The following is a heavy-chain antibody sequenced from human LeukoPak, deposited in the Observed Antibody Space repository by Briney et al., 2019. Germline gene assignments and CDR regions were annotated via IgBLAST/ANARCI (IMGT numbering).Heavy chain of an antibody. J-gene: IGHJ3*02. CDR1: GFTFSSYS. CDR3: ARALPNQAFDI. V-gene: IGHV3-21*01. Sequence: KSGGSLRLSCAASGFTFSSYSMNWVRQAPGKGLEWVSSISISSSYIYYADSVKGRFTISRDNAKNSLYLQMNSLRAEDTAVYYCARALPNQAFDIWGQGTMVTVSS. CDR2: ISISSSYI.